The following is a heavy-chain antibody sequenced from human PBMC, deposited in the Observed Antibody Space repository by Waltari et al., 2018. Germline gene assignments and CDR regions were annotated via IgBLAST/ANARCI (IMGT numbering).Heavy chain of an antibody. CDR2: INHSGST. D-gene: IGHD2-15*01. CDR1: GGSFSGYY. CDR3: ARGLYCSGGSCLLEGSFDY. J-gene: IGHJ4*02. Sequence: QVQLQQWGAGLLKPSETLSLTCAVYGGSFSGYYWSWIRQPPGKGLEWIGEINHSGSTNYNPSLKSRVTISVDTSKNQFSLKLSSVTAADTAVYYCARGLYCSGGSCLLEGSFDYWGQGTLVTVSS. V-gene: IGHV4-34*01.